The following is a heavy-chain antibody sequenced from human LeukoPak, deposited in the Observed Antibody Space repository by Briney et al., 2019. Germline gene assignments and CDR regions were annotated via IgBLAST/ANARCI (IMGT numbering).Heavy chain of an antibody. Sequence: GASVKVSCTASGGAFTRAAVSWVRQTPAQGLEWMGGVLPHSCIADYAQKFQGRVTLTADASTSTAYMELNSLTSEDTAVYYCATPRMEYYGSGIHYSYYYLAVWRGGTAVTVSS. V-gene: IGHV1-69*13. CDR1: GGAFTRAA. J-gene: IGHJ6*03. CDR3: ATPRMEYYGSGIHYSYYYLAV. D-gene: IGHD3-10*01. CDR2: VLPHSCIA.